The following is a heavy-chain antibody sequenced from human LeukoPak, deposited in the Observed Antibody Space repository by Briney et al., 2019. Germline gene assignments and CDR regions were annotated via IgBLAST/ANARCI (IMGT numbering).Heavy chain of an antibody. Sequence: SETLSLTCAVYGGSFSGYYWSWIRQPPGKGLEWIGEINHSGSTNYNPSLKSRVTISVDTSKNQFSLKLSSVTAADTAVYYCARCYYGSGSYWTYYYYYYMDVWGKGTTVTVSS. J-gene: IGHJ6*03. CDR2: INHSGST. V-gene: IGHV4-34*01. CDR3: ARCYYGSGSYWTYYYYYYMDV. CDR1: GGSFSGYY. D-gene: IGHD3-10*01.